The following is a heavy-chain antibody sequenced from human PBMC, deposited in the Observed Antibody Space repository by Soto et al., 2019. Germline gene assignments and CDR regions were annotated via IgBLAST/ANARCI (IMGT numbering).Heavy chain of an antibody. D-gene: IGHD3-22*01. CDR2: IYYSGST. J-gene: IGHJ5*02. Sequence: SETLSLTCTVSGGSISSGDYYWSWIRQPPGKGLEWIGYIYYSGSTYYNPSLKSRVTISVDTSKNQFSLKLSSVTAADTAVYYCARVGLGPMIVVAGFDPWGQGTLVTVSS. CDR3: ARVGLGPMIVVAGFDP. V-gene: IGHV4-30-4*01. CDR1: GGSISSGDYY.